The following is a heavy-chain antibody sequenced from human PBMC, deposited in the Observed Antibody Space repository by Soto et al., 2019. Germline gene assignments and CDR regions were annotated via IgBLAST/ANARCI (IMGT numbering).Heavy chain of an antibody. CDR3: ARDGGTPDYYDSSGYYQTFDY. Sequence: ASVKVSCKASGYTFTGYYMHWVRQAPGQGLEWMGWINPNSGGTNYAQKFQGWVTMTRDTSISTAYMELSSLRSEDTAVYYCARDGGTPDYYDSSGYYQTFDYWGQGTLVTVSS. J-gene: IGHJ4*02. CDR2: INPNSGGT. CDR1: GYTFTGYY. V-gene: IGHV1-2*04. D-gene: IGHD3-22*01.